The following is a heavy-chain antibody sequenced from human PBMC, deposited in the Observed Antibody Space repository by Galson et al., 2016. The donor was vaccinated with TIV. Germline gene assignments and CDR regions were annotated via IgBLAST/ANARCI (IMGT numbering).Heavy chain of an antibody. CDR2: IIPVGIT. J-gene: IGHJ4*02. D-gene: IGHD1-1*01. Sequence: SVKVSCKASGDTFSDSAISWVRQAPGQGLEWMGSIIPVGITNYTQKFQGRVTITADIFTSTAYMELRSLISEDTAVYYCTRAYGWNTPPDSWGQGTLVIVSS. CDR3: TRAYGWNTPPDS. CDR1: GDTFSDSA. V-gene: IGHV1-69*04.